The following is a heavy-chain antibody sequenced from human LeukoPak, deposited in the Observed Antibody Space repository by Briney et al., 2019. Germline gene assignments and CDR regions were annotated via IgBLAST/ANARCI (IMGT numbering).Heavy chain of an antibody. CDR2: ISAYNGNT. V-gene: IGHV1-18*04. CDR1: GYTFTSYY. J-gene: IGHJ4*02. CDR3: ARRAGTGLSY. Sequence: ATVKVSCKASGYTFTSYYMHWVRRAPGQGLEWMGWISAYNGNTNYAQKLQGRVTMTTDTSTSTAYMELRSLRSDDTAVYYCARRAGTGLSYWGQGTLVTVSS. D-gene: IGHD6-13*01.